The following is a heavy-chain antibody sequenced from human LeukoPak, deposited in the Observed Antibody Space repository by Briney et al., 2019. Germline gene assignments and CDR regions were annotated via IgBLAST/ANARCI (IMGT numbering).Heavy chain of an antibody. Sequence: SETLSLTCTVSGGTISSYYWSWIRQPPGKGLEWIGYNYYSGSTNYNPSLKSRVTISVDTSKNQFSLKLSSVTAADTAVYYCARSPNGGNSDYWGQGTLVTVSS. CDR3: ARSPNGGNSDY. CDR1: GGTISSYY. V-gene: IGHV4-59*08. CDR2: NYYSGST. J-gene: IGHJ4*02. D-gene: IGHD4-23*01.